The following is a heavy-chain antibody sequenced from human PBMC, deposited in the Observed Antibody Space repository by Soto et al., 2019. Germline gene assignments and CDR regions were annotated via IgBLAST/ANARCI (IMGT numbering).Heavy chain of an antibody. D-gene: IGHD3-22*01. V-gene: IGHV3-64*02. Sequence: GKGLEYVSAINSDGSNTYYADSVRGRFTISRDNSQKRLYLQMGSLRAEDMAVYYCARVLSDSGGRYYDYWGQGTVVTVSS. J-gene: IGHJ4*02. CDR3: ARVLSDSGGRYYDY. CDR2: INSDGSNT.